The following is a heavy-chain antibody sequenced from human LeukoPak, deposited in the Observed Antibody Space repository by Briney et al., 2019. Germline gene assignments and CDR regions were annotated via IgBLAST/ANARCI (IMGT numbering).Heavy chain of an antibody. V-gene: IGHV3-7*01. CDR3: VSFYETY. D-gene: IGHD2-2*01. Sequence: PGGSLRLSCVASGFPFSSYRMTWVRQAPGKGLEWVANIKQDGSKKSYVDSVKGRFTISKDNAKNTVYLQMNNLRAEDTAVYYCVSFYETYWGRGTLVTVSS. CDR2: IKQDGSKK. CDR1: GFPFSSYR. J-gene: IGHJ4*02.